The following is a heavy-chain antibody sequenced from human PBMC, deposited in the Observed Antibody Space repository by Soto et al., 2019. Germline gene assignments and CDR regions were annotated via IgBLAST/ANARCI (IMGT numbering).Heavy chain of an antibody. CDR1: GFNFGDYA. CDR2: IRSKAYGGTT. J-gene: IGHJ6*02. Sequence: GGSLRLSCTASGFNFGDYAMSWFRQAPGKGLEWVGFIRSKAYGGTTEYAASVKGRFTISRDDSKSIAYLQMNSLKTEDTAVYYCTRVKLSGYDFYYYYYYGMDVWGQGTTVTVSS. CDR3: TRVKLSGYDFYYYYYYGMDV. D-gene: IGHD5-12*01. V-gene: IGHV3-49*03.